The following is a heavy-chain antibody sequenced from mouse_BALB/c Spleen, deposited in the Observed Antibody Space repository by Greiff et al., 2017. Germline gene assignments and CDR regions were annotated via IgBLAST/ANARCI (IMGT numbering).Heavy chain of an antibody. Sequence: DVQLQESGPGLVKPSQSLSLTCTVTGYSITSDYAWNWIRQFPGNKLEWMGYISYSGSTSYNPSLKSRISITRDTSKNQFFLQLNSVTTEDTATYYCATYYGSLSYWYFDVWGAGTTVTVSS. CDR2: ISYSGST. J-gene: IGHJ1*01. D-gene: IGHD1-2*01. CDR1: GYSITSDYA. CDR3: ATYYGSLSYWYFDV. V-gene: IGHV3-2*02.